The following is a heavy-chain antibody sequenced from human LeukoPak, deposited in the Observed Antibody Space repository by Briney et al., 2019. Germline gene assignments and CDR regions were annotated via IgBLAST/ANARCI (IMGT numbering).Heavy chain of an antibody. CDR3: ARELRYFDDAFDI. Sequence: GGSLRLSCAASGFTFSSYSMNWVRQAPGKGLEWVSSISSSSSYIYYADSVKGRFTISRDNAKNSLYLQMNSLRAEDTAVYYCARELRYFDDAFDIWGQGTMVTVSS. V-gene: IGHV3-21*04. CDR1: GFTFSSYS. J-gene: IGHJ3*02. D-gene: IGHD3-9*01. CDR2: ISSSSSYI.